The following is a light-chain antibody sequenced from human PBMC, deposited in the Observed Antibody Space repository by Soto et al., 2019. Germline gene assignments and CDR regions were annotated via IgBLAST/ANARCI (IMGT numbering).Light chain of an antibody. Sequence: QSVLTQPPSVSGAPGQRVTISCTGSSSNIGAGYDVHWYQQLPGTAPKLLIYGNTNRPSGVPDRFSGSKSGTSASLAITGLQAEDEAASCQSYDSSLSGSAVFGGGTQLTVL. CDR3: QSYDSSLSGSAV. J-gene: IGLJ7*01. CDR2: GNT. V-gene: IGLV1-40*01. CDR1: SSNIGAGYD.